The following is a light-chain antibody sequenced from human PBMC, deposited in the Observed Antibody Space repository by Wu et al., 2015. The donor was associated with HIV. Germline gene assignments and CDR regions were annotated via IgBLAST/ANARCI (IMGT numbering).Light chain of an antibody. J-gene: IGKJ1*01. CDR1: QDISKY. CDR2: AAS. Sequence: DIQMTQSPSSLSASVGDRVTITCRASQDISKYLAWFQQKPGNSPKLLIFAASTLQSGVPSRFRGSGSGTDFTLTISRLQPEDVATYYCQKYNDAPWTFGQGTKVEMK. V-gene: IGKV1-27*01. CDR3: QKYNDAPWT.